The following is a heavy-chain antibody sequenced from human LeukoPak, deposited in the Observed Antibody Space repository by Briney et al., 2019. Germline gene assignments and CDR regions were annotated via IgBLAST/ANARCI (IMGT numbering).Heavy chain of an antibody. V-gene: IGHV3-43D*03. Sequence: GGSLRLSCAASGFTFDDYSMHWVRQVPGKGLEWVSLVTWNGASTYYADSVKGRFTISRDNSKNSLYLQMNSLRAEDTAVYYCARDKARSSGWSGDWFDPWGQGTLVTVSS. J-gene: IGHJ5*02. CDR2: VTWNGAST. CDR3: ARDKARSSGWSGDWFDP. CDR1: GFTFDDYS. D-gene: IGHD6-19*01.